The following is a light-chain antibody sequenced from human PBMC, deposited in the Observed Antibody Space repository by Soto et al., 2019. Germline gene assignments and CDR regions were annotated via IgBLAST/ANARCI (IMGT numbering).Light chain of an antibody. V-gene: IGLV2-23*02. CDR2: EVS. Sequence: QSVLTQPASVSGSPGQSITISCTGTSSDVGNYNLVSWYQQHPGKAPKFMIYEVSQRPSGVSNRFSGSKSGNTASLTISGLQAEDEADYFCCSYAGSNTFVVFGTGTKLTVL. CDR3: CSYAGSNTFVV. J-gene: IGLJ1*01. CDR1: SSDVGNYNL.